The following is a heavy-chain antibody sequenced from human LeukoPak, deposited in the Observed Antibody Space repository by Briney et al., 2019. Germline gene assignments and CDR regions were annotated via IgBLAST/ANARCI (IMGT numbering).Heavy chain of an antibody. Sequence: PGGSLRLSCVASGFTVSSFYMTWVRQAPGRGLEWVSVIYSDGSTYYADSVKGRFTISRDNSKNTLYLQMNSLRAEDTAMYYCARDIRHSSHDYYYGLEVWGQGATVTVSS. D-gene: IGHD1-1*01. J-gene: IGHJ6*02. CDR2: IYSDGST. CDR1: GFTVSSFY. CDR3: ARDIRHSSHDYYYGLEV. V-gene: IGHV3-53*01.